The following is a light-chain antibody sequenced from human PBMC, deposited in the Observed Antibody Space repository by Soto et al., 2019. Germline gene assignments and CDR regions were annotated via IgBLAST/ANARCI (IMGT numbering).Light chain of an antibody. J-gene: IGKJ4*02. CDR1: QSISLN. V-gene: IGKV1-39*01. CDR3: QQSYKSTRT. CDR2: YXS. Sequence: SQMTQSPSSLAASLGDRVTMTXRARQSISLNLNWYQQQPRXAPKXXXDYXSSLQRGGPSRLSGGGSATDFTRTISSLQPEYCANYSCQQSYKSTRTFGGGTKVDIK.